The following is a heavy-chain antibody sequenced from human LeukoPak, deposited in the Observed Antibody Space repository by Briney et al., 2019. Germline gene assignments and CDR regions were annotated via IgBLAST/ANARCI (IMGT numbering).Heavy chain of an antibody. CDR2: ISGSGGST. D-gene: IGHD6-19*01. V-gene: IGHV3-23*01. CDR3: AKSGVAGTSYYMDV. CDR1: GFTFSSYG. Sequence: PGGSLRLSCAASGFTFSSYGMSWVRQAPGKGLEWVSGISGSGGSTYYADSVKGRFTISRDNSKNTLYLQMNSLRAEDTAVYYCAKSGVAGTSYYMDVWGKGTTVTISS. J-gene: IGHJ6*03.